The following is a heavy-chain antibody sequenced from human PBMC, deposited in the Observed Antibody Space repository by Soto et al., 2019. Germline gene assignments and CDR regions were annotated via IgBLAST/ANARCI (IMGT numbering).Heavy chain of an antibody. CDR3: ARGEDAHGDFGSMDV. V-gene: IGHV1-69*01. J-gene: IGHJ6*02. Sequence: QVQLVQSGAEVKKPGSSVKVSCRASGGHFDRFALSWLRQAHGQGLEWMGGIIPFLSATTYAHKFQGRVTITADESASTLYLEPRSLTSDDTAVYYCARGEDAHGDFGSMDVWGQGTSVTVSS. D-gene: IGHD4-17*01. CDR1: GGHFDRFA. CDR2: IIPFLSAT.